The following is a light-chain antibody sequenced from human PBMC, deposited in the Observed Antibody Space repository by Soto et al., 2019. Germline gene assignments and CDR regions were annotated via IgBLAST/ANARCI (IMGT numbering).Light chain of an antibody. CDR2: GAS. CDR1: QSVSSR. J-gene: IGKJ3*01. Sequence: EIVMTQSPATLSVSPGERATLSCRASQSVSSRLAWYKQKPGQAPRLLIYGASTRATGIPVRFSGSGSGTEFTLTISSLQSEDFAVYYCQQYDNWPPFTFGPGTKVDIK. CDR3: QQYDNWPPFT. V-gene: IGKV3-15*01.